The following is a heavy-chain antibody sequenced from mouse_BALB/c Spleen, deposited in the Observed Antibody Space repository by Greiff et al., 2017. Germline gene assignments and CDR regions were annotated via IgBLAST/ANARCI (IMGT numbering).Heavy chain of an antibody. CDR3: AREAERRDY. V-gene: IGHV1-7*01. J-gene: IGHJ2*01. CDR2: INPSTGYT. CDR1: GYTFTSYW. Sequence: VQLQQSGAELAKPGASVKMSCKASGYTFTSYWMHWVKQRPGQGLEWIGYINPSTGYTEYNQKFKDKATLTADKSSSTAYMQLSSLTSEDSAVYYCAREAERRDYWGQGTTLTVSS.